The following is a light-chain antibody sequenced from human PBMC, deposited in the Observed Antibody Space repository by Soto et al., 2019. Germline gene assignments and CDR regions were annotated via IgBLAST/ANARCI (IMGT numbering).Light chain of an antibody. CDR1: QSVSNY. CDR3: QQRNDWPLS. Sequence: EIVLTQSPATLSLSPGERATLSCRASQSVSNYLAWYQQKPGQAPRLLIYDTSTRATGMPVRFSGSGSDIDFALTINSLEPEDCAVYYCQQRNDWPLSFGGGTRVEIK. CDR2: DTS. J-gene: IGKJ4*01. V-gene: IGKV3-11*01.